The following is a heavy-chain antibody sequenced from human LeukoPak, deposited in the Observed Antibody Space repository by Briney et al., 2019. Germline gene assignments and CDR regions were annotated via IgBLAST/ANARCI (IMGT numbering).Heavy chain of an antibody. D-gene: IGHD3-16*01. Sequence: GESLKISCKGPGYSFTSYWIGWVRQMPGKGLEWMGIIYPGDSDTRYSPSFQGQVTISAVKSISTAYLQWSSLKASDTAMYYCARLRGYDYVWGRPNWFDPWGQGTLVTVSS. J-gene: IGHJ5*02. V-gene: IGHV5-51*01. CDR3: ARLRGYDYVWGRPNWFDP. CDR1: GYSFTSYW. CDR2: IYPGDSDT.